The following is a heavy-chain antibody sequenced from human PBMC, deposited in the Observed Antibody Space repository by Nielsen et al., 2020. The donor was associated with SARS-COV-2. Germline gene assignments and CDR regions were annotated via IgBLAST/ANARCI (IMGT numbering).Heavy chain of an antibody. CDR3: ARDSGYCSGGSCPLDY. CDR2: IWYDGSNK. V-gene: IGHV3-33*08. Sequence: GGSLRLSCAASGFTFSSYGMHWVRQAPGKGLEWVAVIWYDGSNKYYADSVKGRFTISRDNSKNTLYLQMNSLRAEDTAVYYCARDSGYCSGGSCPLDYWGQGTLVTVSS. J-gene: IGHJ4*02. D-gene: IGHD2-15*01. CDR1: GFTFSSYG.